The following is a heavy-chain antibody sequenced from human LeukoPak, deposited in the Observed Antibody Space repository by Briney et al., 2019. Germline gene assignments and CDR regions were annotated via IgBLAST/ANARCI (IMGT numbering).Heavy chain of an antibody. Sequence: ASVKVSCKASGCTFTTYGITWVRQAPGQGLEWMGWISTYSGNTNYALKFQGRLTMTTDTSTSTVNMELRSLRSDDTAVYYCARDMVQYTHGEGGYWGQGTLVTVSS. CDR2: ISTYSGNT. CDR1: GCTFTTYG. D-gene: IGHD4/OR15-4a*01. V-gene: IGHV1-18*01. CDR3: ARDMVQYTHGEGGY. J-gene: IGHJ4*02.